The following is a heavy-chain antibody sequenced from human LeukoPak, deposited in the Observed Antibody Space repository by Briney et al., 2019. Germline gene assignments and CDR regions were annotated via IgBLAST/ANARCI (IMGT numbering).Heavy chain of an antibody. V-gene: IGHV3-21*01. J-gene: IGHJ4*02. CDR1: GVTFSSYA. D-gene: IGHD1-26*01. CDR2: ISSRSSYI. CDR3: ARDSGSHYLFDY. Sequence: GGSLRLSCAASGVTFSSYAMSWVRQTPGKGLEWVSSISSRSSYIYYADSVKGRFTISRDNAKNSLYLQMNSLRAEDTAVYYCARDSGSHYLFDYWGQGTLVTVSS.